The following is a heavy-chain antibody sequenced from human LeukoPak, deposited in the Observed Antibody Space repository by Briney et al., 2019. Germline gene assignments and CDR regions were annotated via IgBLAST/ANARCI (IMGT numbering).Heavy chain of an antibody. Sequence: GGSLRLSCAASGFTFDDYAMHWVRQAPGKGLEWVSLISGDGGSTYYADSVKGRFTISRDNSKNSLYLQMNSLRTEDTALYYCAKDMVGDILTGFGAFDIWGQGTMVTVSS. V-gene: IGHV3-43*02. D-gene: IGHD3-9*01. CDR3: AKDMVGDILTGFGAFDI. J-gene: IGHJ3*02. CDR2: ISGDGGST. CDR1: GFTFDDYA.